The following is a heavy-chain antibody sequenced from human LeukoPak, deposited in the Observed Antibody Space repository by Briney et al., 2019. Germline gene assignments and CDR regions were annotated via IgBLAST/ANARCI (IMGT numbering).Heavy chain of an antibody. CDR1: GFTVSSNY. V-gene: IGHV3-53*04. D-gene: IGHD2-15*01. CDR2: IYSGGST. CDR3: ARELGVVVAGHDPVFDP. Sequence: GGSLRLSCAASGFTVSSNYMSWVRQAPGKGLEWVSVIYSGGSTYYADSVKGRFTISRHNSKNTLYLQMNSLRAEDTAVYYCARELGVVVAGHDPVFDPWGQGTLVTVSS. J-gene: IGHJ5*02.